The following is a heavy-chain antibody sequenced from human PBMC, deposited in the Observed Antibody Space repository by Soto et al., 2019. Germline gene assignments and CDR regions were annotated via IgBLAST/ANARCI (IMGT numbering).Heavy chain of an antibody. CDR2: IERDDDDK. CDR3: ARSIRGPRRFNGMDV. J-gene: IGHJ6*02. Sequence: SGPTLVNPTDTLTVTCTFSGFSLTSPGMWVSWIGQSPGKALEWLALIERDDDDKYYSTSLKTRLTISKDTRKNQVVLTTANMDPADTATYYCARSIRGPRRFNGMDVWGQGTTVTVSS. CDR1: GFSLTSPGMW. D-gene: IGHD1-20*01. V-gene: IGHV2-70*13.